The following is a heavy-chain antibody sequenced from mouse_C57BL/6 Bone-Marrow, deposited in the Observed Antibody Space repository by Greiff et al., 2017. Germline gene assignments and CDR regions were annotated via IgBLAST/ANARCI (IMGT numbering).Heavy chain of an antibody. D-gene: IGHD3-2*02. CDR1: GYTFTSYW. CDR2: IDPSDSET. J-gene: IGHJ3*01. CDR3: AREDSSGYSFAY. Sequence: VQLQQPGAELVRPGSSVKLSCMASGYTFTSYWMHWVKQRPIQGLEWIGNIDPSDSETHYNQKFKDKATLTVDKSSSTAYMQLSSLTSEDSAVYYCAREDSSGYSFAYWGQGTLVTVSA. V-gene: IGHV1-52*01.